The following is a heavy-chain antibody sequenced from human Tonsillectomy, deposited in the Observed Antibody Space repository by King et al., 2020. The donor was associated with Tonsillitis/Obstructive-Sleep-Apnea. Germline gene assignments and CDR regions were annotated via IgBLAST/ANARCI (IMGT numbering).Heavy chain of an antibody. V-gene: IGHV2-5*02. Sequence: TLKESGPMLVKPTQTLTLTCTFSGFSLSSSGVGVGWIRQPPGKALEWLALIYWDDDKRYSPSLKSRLTITKDTPKNQVVLTMTNMDPGDPATYYCAHQILRYCCTTSCYGPLEHWGQGTMVTVSS. J-gene: IGHJ4*02. CDR2: IYWDDDK. CDR3: AHQILRYCCTTSCYGPLEH. CDR1: GFSLSSSGVG. D-gene: IGHD2-2*01.